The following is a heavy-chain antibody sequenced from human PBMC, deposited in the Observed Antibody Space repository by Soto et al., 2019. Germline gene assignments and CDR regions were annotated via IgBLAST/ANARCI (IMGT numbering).Heavy chain of an antibody. CDR2: IKQDGSEK. Sequence: GGSLRLSCAASGFTFSSYWMSWVRQAPGKGLEWVANIKQDGSEKYYVDSVKGRFTISRDNAKNSLYLQMNSLRAEDTAVYYCARRGYCSSTSCYPPDYWGQGTLVTVSS. CDR3: ARRGYCSSTSCYPPDY. V-gene: IGHV3-7*01. CDR1: GFTFSSYW. J-gene: IGHJ4*02. D-gene: IGHD2-2*01.